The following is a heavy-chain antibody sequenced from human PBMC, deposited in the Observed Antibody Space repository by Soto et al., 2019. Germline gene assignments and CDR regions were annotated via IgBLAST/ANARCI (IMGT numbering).Heavy chain of an antibody. Sequence: SVKVSCKASGGTFSSYAISWVRQAPGQGLEWMGGIIPIFGTANYAQKFQGRVTITADESTSTAYMDLSSLRSEDTAVYYCARDRRAVAGTEFDYWGQGTLVTVSS. D-gene: IGHD6-19*01. CDR1: GGTFSSYA. CDR2: IIPIFGTA. J-gene: IGHJ4*02. CDR3: ARDRRAVAGTEFDY. V-gene: IGHV1-69*13.